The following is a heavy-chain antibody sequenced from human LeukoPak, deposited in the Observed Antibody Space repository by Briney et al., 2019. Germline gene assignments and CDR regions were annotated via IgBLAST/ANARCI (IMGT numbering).Heavy chain of an antibody. CDR1: GFTFSRYS. Sequence: PGGSLRLSCAASGFTFSRYSMNWVRQAPGKGLEWVSYIGSRSATIHYADSVKGRFSISRDNAKNSLYLQMNNLRDEDRAVFYCARGRTEFDFWGQGTLVTVSS. CDR2: IGSRSATI. CDR3: ARGRTEFDF. V-gene: IGHV3-48*02. D-gene: IGHD1-1*01. J-gene: IGHJ4*02.